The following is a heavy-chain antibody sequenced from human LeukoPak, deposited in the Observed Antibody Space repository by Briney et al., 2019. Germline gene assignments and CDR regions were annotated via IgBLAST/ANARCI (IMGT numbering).Heavy chain of an antibody. CDR1: GFTFSSYS. V-gene: IGHV3-21*01. CDR3: ARGLRLGELSPQTDY. Sequence: GGSLRLSCAASGFTFSSYSMNWVRQAPGKGLEWVSSISSSSSYIYYADSVKGRFTISRDNAKNSLYLQMNSLRAEDTAVYYCARGLRLGELSPQTDYWGQGTLVTVSS. CDR2: ISSSSSYI. D-gene: IGHD3-16*02. J-gene: IGHJ4*02.